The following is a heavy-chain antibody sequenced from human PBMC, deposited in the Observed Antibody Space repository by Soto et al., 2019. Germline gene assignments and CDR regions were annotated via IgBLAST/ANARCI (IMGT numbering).Heavy chain of an antibody. CDR3: VKGSTYYYDSSGYSRHDAFEI. CDR1: GFTFSSYA. CDR2: ISSNGGST. Sequence: PGGSLRLSCSASGFTFSSYAMHWVRQAPGKGLEYVSAISSNGGSTYYADSVKGRFTISRDNSKNTLYLQMSSLRAEDTAVYYCVKGSTYYYDSSGYSRHDAFEIWGQGTMVTVSS. V-gene: IGHV3-64D*06. J-gene: IGHJ3*02. D-gene: IGHD3-22*01.